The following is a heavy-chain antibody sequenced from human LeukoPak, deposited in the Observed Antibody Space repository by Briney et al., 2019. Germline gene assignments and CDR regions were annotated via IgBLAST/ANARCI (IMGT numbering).Heavy chain of an antibody. CDR2: IIPIFGTA. CDR3: ARFWHKIDNYFDY. J-gene: IGHJ4*02. CDR1: GGTFSSYA. D-gene: IGHD3-3*01. Sequence: SVKVSCKASGGTFSSYAISWVRQAPGQGLEWMGGIIPIFGTANYAQKFQGRVTITADESTSTAYMELSSLRSEDTAVYYCARFWHKIDNYFDYWGQGTLVTVSS. V-gene: IGHV1-69*13.